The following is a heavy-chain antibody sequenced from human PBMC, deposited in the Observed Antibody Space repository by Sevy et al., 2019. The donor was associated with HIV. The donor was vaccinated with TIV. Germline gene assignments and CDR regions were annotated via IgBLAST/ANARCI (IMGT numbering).Heavy chain of an antibody. CDR2: IYSGGST. J-gene: IGHJ6*02. D-gene: IGHD6-13*01. V-gene: IGHV3-53*01. CDR1: GFTVSSNY. Sequence: GGSLRLSCAASGFTVSSNYMSWVRQAPGKGLEWVSVIYSGGSTYYADSVKGRFTISRDNSKNTLYLQRNSLGAEDTAVYYCAREAGALSSSWSLTYGMDVWGQGTTVTVSS. CDR3: AREAGALSSSWSLTYGMDV.